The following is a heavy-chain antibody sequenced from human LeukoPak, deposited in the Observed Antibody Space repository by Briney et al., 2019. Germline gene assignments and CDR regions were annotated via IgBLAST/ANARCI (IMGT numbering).Heavy chain of an antibody. CDR2: INHSGST. J-gene: IGHJ4*02. CDR3: ARDPPND. Sequence: PSETLSLTCAVYGGSFSGYYWSWIRQPPGKGLEWIGEINHSGSTNYNPSLKSRVTISVDTSKNQFSLKLSSVTAADTAVYYCARDPPNDWGQGTLVTVSS. V-gene: IGHV4-34*01. CDR1: GGSFSGYY.